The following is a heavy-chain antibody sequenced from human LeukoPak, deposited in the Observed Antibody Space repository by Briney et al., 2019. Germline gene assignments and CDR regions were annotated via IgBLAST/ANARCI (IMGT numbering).Heavy chain of an antibody. CDR1: GGSFSGYY. Sequence: SETLSLTCAVYGGSFSGYYWSWIRQPPGKGLEWIGEINHSGSTNYNPSLKSRVTISVDTSKNQFSLKLSSVTAADTAVYYCARDRVPVTSVAGFHYFDYWGQGTLVTVSS. CDR2: INHSGST. CDR3: ARDRVPVTSVAGFHYFDY. D-gene: IGHD6-19*01. J-gene: IGHJ4*02. V-gene: IGHV4-34*01.